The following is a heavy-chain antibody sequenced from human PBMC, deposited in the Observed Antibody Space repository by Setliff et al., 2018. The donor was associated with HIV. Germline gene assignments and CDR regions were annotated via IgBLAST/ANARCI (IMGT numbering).Heavy chain of an antibody. J-gene: IGHJ3*02. D-gene: IGHD3-10*01. CDR2: IYHSGTT. Sequence: SETLSLTCAVSGYSISSGYYWGWIRQTPGKGLEWIGSIYHSGTTYYNPSLRSRVTISVDTSKNQFSLKLSSVTAADTAVYYCARQGVTLVRGGRGDIWGQGTMVTVSS. CDR3: ARQGVTLVRGGRGDI. V-gene: IGHV4-38-2*01. CDR1: GYSISSGYY.